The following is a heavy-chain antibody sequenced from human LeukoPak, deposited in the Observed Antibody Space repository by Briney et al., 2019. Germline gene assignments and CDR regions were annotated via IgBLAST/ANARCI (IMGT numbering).Heavy chain of an antibody. CDR1: GFTFSSYE. CDR3: ARDRNDILTGYRIPPG. V-gene: IGHV3-74*01. D-gene: IGHD3-9*01. J-gene: IGHJ4*02. CDR2: INSDGSST. Sequence: PGGSLRLSCAASGFTFSSYEMNWVRQAPGKGLVWVSRINSDGSSTSYADSVKGRFTISRDNAKNTLYLQMNSLRAEDTAVYYCARDRNDILTGYRIPPGWGQGTLVTVSS.